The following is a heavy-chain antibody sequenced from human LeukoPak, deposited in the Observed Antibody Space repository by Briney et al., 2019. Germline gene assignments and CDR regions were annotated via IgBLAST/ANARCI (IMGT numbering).Heavy chain of an antibody. V-gene: IGHV4-30-2*01. CDR3: AKDKYDSTGYYYFDY. J-gene: IGHJ4*02. CDR1: GGSISSGDYY. D-gene: IGHD3-22*01. CDR2: INHSGST. Sequence: SQTLSLTCIVSGGSISSGDYYWSWIRQPPGKGLEWIGYINHSGSTYYKPSLKSRVTISVDRSKNHFSLNLSYVTAADTAIYYCAKDKYDSTGYYYFDYWGLGTLVTVSS.